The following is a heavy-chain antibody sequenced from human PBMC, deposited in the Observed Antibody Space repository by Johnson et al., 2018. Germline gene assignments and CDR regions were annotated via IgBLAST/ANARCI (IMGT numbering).Heavy chain of an antibody. V-gene: IGHV3-74*01. J-gene: IGHJ6*02. CDR1: GFTFSGYW. CDR3: TRGNNDLDV. CDR2: INGDGSNT. D-gene: IGHD1-1*01. Sequence: VQLQESGGGIVQPGGSLRLSCAASGFTFSGYWMYWVRQGPGKGLEWVSRINGDGSNTFYADSVKGRFTISRDNAKNTLYLQVSILGVEDRAVYYCTRGNNDLDVWGQGTTVTVCS.